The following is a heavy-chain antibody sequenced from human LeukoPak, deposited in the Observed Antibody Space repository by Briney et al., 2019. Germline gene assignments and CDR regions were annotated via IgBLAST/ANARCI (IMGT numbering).Heavy chain of an antibody. CDR1: GYRFTDYY. Sequence: ASVKVSCKASGYRFTDYYVHWVRQAPGQGLEWMGRASPDSGGTNYAQKFQGRVTMTTDTTISTAYMELSRLRSDDTAVYYCASGLNSRSTSCWGQGTRVTVSS. J-gene: IGHJ4*02. CDR2: ASPDSGGT. V-gene: IGHV1-2*02. CDR3: ASGLNSRSTSC. D-gene: IGHD6-13*01.